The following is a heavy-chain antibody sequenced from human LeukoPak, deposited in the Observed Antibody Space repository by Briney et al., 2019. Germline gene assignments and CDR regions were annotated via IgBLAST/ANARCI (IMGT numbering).Heavy chain of an antibody. CDR3: AKGILAARPPVDY. CDR2: ISGSGGST. V-gene: IGHV3-23*01. Sequence: HPGGSLRLSCAASGFTFSSYAMSWVRQAPGKGLEWVSAISGSGGSTYYADSVKGRFNISRDNYKNTLYLQMNRLRAEDTAVYYCAKGILAARPPVDYWGQGTLVTVSS. D-gene: IGHD6-6*01. CDR1: GFTFSSYA. J-gene: IGHJ4*02.